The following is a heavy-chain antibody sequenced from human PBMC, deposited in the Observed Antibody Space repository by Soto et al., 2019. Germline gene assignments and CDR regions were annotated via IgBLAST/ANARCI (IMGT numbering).Heavy chain of an antibody. J-gene: IGHJ4*02. CDR3: FRDSSSSGVDY. CDR1: GFTFSNAW. V-gene: IGHV3-15*01. Sequence: GGSLRLSCAASGFTFSNAWMSWVRQAPGKGLEWVGRIKSKTDGGTTDYAAPVKGRFTISRDDSKNTLYLQMNSLKTEDTAVYYCFRDSSSSGVDYWGQGTLVTVSS. D-gene: IGHD6-6*01. CDR2: IKSKTDGGTT.